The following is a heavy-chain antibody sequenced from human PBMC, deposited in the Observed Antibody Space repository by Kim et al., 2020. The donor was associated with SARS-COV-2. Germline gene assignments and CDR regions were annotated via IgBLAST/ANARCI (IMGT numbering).Heavy chain of an antibody. J-gene: IGHJ3*02. V-gene: IGHV3-30*04. CDR3: ARDTPLLVISGDAFDI. D-gene: IGHD3-9*01. CDR1: GFSFSSYA. Sequence: GGSLRLSCAASGFSFSSYAMHWLRQAPGKGLEWVAFISNDGSNEYYADSVKGRSTISRDNSKNTLYLQMNSLRAEDTAVYYCARDTPLLVISGDAFDIWGQGTMVTVSS. CDR2: ISNDGSNE.